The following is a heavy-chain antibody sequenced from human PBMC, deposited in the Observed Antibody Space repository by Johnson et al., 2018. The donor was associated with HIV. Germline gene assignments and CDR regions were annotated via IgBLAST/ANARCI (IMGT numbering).Heavy chain of an antibody. Sequence: VQLVESGGGLIQPGWSLRLSCAASGFTVSSNYMTWVRQAPGKGLEWVSVIYSGGSTYYTDSVKGRFTISRDNSKNTLYLQMNSLRAEDTAVYYCARGIAVSNWVDIWGQGTMVTVSS. V-gene: IGHV3-66*03. CDR2: IYSGGST. CDR3: ARGIAVSNWVDI. J-gene: IGHJ3*02. D-gene: IGHD6-19*01. CDR1: GFTVSSNY.